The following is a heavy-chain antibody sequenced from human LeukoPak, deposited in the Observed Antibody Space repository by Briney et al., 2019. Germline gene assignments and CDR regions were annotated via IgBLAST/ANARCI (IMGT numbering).Heavy chain of an antibody. Sequence: ASVKVSCKASGYTFTSYGISWVRQAPGQGLEWMGWISAYNGNTNYAQKLQGRVTMTTDTSTSTAYMELSSLRSEDTAVYYCARSGSLHRDTALNYFDYWGQGTLVTVSS. CDR1: GYTFTSYG. J-gene: IGHJ4*02. CDR3: ARSGSLHRDTALNYFDY. D-gene: IGHD1-14*01. CDR2: ISAYNGNT. V-gene: IGHV1-18*01.